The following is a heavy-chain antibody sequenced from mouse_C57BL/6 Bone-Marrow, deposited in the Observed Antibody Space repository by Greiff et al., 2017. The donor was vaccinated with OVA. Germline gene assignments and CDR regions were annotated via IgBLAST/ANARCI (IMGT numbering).Heavy chain of an antibody. D-gene: IGHD1-1*01. CDR2: ISYSGST. Sequence: EVQLQQSGPGMVKPSQSLSLTCTVTGYSITSGYDWHWIRHFPGNKLEWMGYISYSGSTNSNPSLKSRISITHDTSKNHFFLKLNSVTTEDTATYYCARELRFYYFDYWGQGTTLTVSS. J-gene: IGHJ2*01. CDR1: GYSITSGYD. CDR3: ARELRFYYFDY. V-gene: IGHV3-1*01.